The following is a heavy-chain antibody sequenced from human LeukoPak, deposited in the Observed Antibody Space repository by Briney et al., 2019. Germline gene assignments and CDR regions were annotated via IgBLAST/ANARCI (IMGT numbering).Heavy chain of an antibody. CDR2: IRSKAYGGTT. CDR3: QGSGSYYVYGMDV. D-gene: IGHD3-10*01. CDR1: GFTFGDYA. V-gene: IGHV3-49*04. J-gene: IGHJ6*04. Sequence: GRSLRLSCTASGFTFGDYAMSWVRQAPGKGLEWVGFIRSKAYGGTTEYAASVKGRFTISRDDSKNIAYLQMNSLKTEDTAVYYCQGSGSYYVYGMDVWGKGTTVTVSS.